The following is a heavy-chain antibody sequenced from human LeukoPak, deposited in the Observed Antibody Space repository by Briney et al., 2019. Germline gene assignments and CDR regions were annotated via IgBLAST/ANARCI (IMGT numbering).Heavy chain of an antibody. Sequence: SAKVSCKASGGTFSSCAISWVRQAPGQGLEWMGGIIPIFGTANYAQKFQGRVTITAYESTSTAYMELSSLRSEDTAVYYCARDIVVVPAAPLDYYYYYMDVWGKGTTVTVSS. D-gene: IGHD2-2*01. CDR1: GGTFSSCA. CDR3: ARDIVVVPAAPLDYYYYYMDV. CDR2: IIPIFGTA. J-gene: IGHJ6*03. V-gene: IGHV1-69*01.